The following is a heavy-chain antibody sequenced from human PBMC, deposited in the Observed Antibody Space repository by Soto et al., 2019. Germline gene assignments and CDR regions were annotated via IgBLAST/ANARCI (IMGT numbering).Heavy chain of an antibody. V-gene: IGHV3-74*01. CDR3: ATAEVDY. CDR1: GFTFGNYW. CDR2: MNSDGSTT. Sequence: PGGSLRLSCAASGFTFGNYWMHWVRQAPGKGLEWVSRMNSDGSTTNYADSVKGRFTVSRDNAKNTLYLQMNSLRAEDTAVYYCATAEVDYWGPGTQVTVSS. J-gene: IGHJ4*02.